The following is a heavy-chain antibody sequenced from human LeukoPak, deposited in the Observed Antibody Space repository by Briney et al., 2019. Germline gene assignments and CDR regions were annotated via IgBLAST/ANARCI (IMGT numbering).Heavy chain of an antibody. CDR1: GFTFDDYA. J-gene: IGHJ6*02. CDR3: ACTGIGFGMDI. Sequence: GGSLRLSCTVSGFTFDDYAMHWARHTPGKGLEWVSGITWNRDKIGYGDSVKGRFTISRDNANNSLYLQMHSLRAEDAAVYYCACTGIGFGMDIWGQGTTVTVSS. D-gene: IGHD3-10*02. V-gene: IGHV3-9*01. CDR2: ITWNRDKI.